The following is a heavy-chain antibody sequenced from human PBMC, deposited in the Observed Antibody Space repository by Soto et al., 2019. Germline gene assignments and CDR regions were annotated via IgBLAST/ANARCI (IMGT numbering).Heavy chain of an antibody. V-gene: IGHV3-7*03. Sequence: PGGSLRLSCAASGFTFSSNWMSFSSNWMSWVRQAPGKGLEWVANIKVDGSEKYYVNSVKGRFTISRDNAKNSLFLQLNSLRAEDTALYYCVRSGDYRSGSYWYFFDYWGQGALVTVS. CDR2: IKVDGSEK. CDR1: GFTFSSNW. J-gene: IGHJ4*02. D-gene: IGHD3-10*01. CDR3: VRSGDYRSGSYWYFFDY.